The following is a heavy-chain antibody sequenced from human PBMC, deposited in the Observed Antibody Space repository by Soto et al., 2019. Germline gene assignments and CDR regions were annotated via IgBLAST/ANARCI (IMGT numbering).Heavy chain of an antibody. D-gene: IGHD1-26*01. V-gene: IGHV6-1*01. CDR1: GDSVSSNTAG. CDR2: TYYRSKWYY. CDR3: ARGEQYSGRIFDY. Sequence: QVQLQQSGPGLVKPSQTLLLICDISGDSVSSNTAGWNWVRQSPSRGLEWLGRTYYRSKWYYDYAVSVKSRITINPDTSKNQFSLQLNSVTTEDTAVYYCARGEQYSGRIFDYWGQGTLVTVSS. J-gene: IGHJ4*02.